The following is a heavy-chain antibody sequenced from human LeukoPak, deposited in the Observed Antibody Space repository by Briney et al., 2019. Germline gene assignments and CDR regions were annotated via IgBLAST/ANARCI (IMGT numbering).Heavy chain of an antibody. CDR2: IYFTGAT. V-gene: IGHV4-59*08. CDR3: ARSTTVTTLHFDY. J-gene: IGHJ4*02. Sequence: PSETLSLTCSVSDGSISSYYWSWIRQPPGKGLEWIGYIYFTGATNYNPSLASRLTISVDTSKNQFSLKLSSVTAADTAVYYCARSTTVTTLHFDYWGQGTLVTVSS. D-gene: IGHD4-17*01. CDR1: DGSISSYY.